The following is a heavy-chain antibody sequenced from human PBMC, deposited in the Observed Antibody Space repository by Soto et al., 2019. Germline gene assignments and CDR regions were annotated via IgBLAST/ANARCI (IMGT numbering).Heavy chain of an antibody. D-gene: IGHD3-9*01. Sequence: SETLSLTCAVSGGSISSGGYSWSWIRQPPGKGLEWIGEINHSGSTNYNPSLKSRVTISVDTSKNQFSLKLSSVTAADTAVYYCARAALRYFDWLGGWFDPWGQGTLVTVSS. CDR2: INHSGST. J-gene: IGHJ5*02. V-gene: IGHV4-30-2*01. CDR3: ARAALRYFDWLGGWFDP. CDR1: GGSISSGGYS.